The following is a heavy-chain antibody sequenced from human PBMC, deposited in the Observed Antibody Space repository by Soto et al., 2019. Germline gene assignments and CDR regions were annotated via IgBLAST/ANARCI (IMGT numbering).Heavy chain of an antibody. D-gene: IGHD2-15*01. CDR2: ISGSGGST. CDR1: GFTFSSYA. V-gene: IGHV3-23*01. Sequence: GGSLRLSCAASGFTFSSYAMSWVRQAPGKGLEWVSAISGSGGSTYYADSVKGRFTISRDNSKNTLYLQMNSLRAEDTAVYYCAKDRDIVVVVAATQIFDYWGQGTLVTVSS. J-gene: IGHJ4*02. CDR3: AKDRDIVVVVAATQIFDY.